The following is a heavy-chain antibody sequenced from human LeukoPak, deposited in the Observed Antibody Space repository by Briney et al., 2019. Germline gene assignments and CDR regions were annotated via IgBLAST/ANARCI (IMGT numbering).Heavy chain of an antibody. V-gene: IGHV3-21*01. D-gene: IGHD1-26*01. CDR3: ARDGVGGRNY. CDR2: ISSSSSYI. Sequence: GGSLRLSCAASGFNFSNYAMSWVRQAPGKGLEWVSSISSSSSYIYYADSVKGRFTISRDNAKNSLYLQMNSLRAEDTAVYYCARDGVGGRNYWGQGTLVTVSS. J-gene: IGHJ4*02. CDR1: GFNFSNYA.